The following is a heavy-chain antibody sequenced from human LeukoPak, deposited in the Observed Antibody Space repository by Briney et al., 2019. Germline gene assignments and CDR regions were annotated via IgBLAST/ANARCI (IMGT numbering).Heavy chain of an antibody. J-gene: IGHJ4*02. Sequence: PGGSLRLSCTASGFTFSSYGMHWVRQAPGKGLEWVAIISYDGINKYYADSVQGRFTISRDNSKNTLYLQMNSLRAEDTAVYYCTKVRGVLLQSSGDHYFDYWGQGTLVTVSS. D-gene: IGHD3-10*01. CDR1: GFTFSSYG. V-gene: IGHV3-30*18. CDR2: ISYDGINK. CDR3: TKVRGVLLQSSGDHYFDY.